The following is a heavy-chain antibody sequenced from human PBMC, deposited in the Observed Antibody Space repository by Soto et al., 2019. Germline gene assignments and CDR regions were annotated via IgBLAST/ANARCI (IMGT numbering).Heavy chain of an antibody. CDR3: ARVGSGWYYFDY. CDR2: IYYSGST. CDR1: GGSISSSSYY. J-gene: IGHJ4*02. V-gene: IGHV4-39*07. Sequence: SETLSLTCTVSGGSISSSSYYWGWIRQPPGRGLEWIGSIYYSGSTYYNPSLKSRVTISVDTSKNQFSLKLSSVTAADTAVYYCARVGSGWYYFDYWGQGTLVTVS. D-gene: IGHD6-19*01.